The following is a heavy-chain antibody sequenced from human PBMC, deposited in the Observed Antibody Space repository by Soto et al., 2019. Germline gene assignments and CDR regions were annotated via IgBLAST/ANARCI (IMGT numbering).Heavy chain of an antibody. CDR2: VSHSGST. CDR1: GGSFSDYY. J-gene: IGHJ4*02. Sequence: QVQLQQWGAGLLKPSETLSLTCAVYGGSFSDYYWSWIRQTPEKGLEWIGEVSHSGSTTYNPSLKNRVNIAIHTSKNQFSLTRNSVTAADTAMYFCAREEPASRHHDYWGQGNLVTVSS. CDR3: AREEPASRHHDY. D-gene: IGHD1-26*01. V-gene: IGHV4-34*02.